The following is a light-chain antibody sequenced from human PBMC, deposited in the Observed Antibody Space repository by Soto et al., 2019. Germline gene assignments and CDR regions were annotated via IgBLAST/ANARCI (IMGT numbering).Light chain of an antibody. V-gene: IGLV2-23*01. CDR1: SSDVGSYNL. CDR3: CSYAGSSTHYV. Sequence: QSVLTQPASVSGSPGQSITISCTGTSSDVGSYNLVSWYQQHPGKAPKLMIYEGSKRPSGVSNRFSGSKSGNTASLTISGLQAEDEADYYCCSYAGSSTHYVFGTGNKLTV. CDR2: EGS. J-gene: IGLJ1*01.